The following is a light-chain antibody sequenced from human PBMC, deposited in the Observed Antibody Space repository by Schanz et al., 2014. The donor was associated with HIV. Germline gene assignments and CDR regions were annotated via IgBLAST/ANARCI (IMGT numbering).Light chain of an antibody. Sequence: QSVLTQPPSASGTPGQRVTISCSGSSSNIGSSAVNWYQQLPGTAPKLLIYGNNQRPSGVPDRLSGSKSGTSASLAISGLQSEDEADYYCGTWDESLNVVFGGGTKLTVL. CDR3: GTWDESLNVV. CDR2: GNN. CDR1: SSNIGSSA. J-gene: IGLJ2*01. V-gene: IGLV1-44*01.